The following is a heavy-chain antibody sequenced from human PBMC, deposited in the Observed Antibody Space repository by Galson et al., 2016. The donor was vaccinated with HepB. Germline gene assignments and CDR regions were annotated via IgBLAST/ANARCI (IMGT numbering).Heavy chain of an antibody. D-gene: IGHD6-6*01. CDR3: ARDLYSSSSGQEGMDI. CDR2: INPSGTST. J-gene: IGHJ6*02. Sequence: SVKVSCKASGYTFTGYVLHWVRQAPGQGLEWVGDINPSGTSTSYAQKFQGRVTVSRDTSTSTVYMELSSLRSEDTAVYYCARDLYSSSSGQEGMDIWGQGTTVTVAS. CDR1: GYTFTGYV. V-gene: IGHV1-46*01.